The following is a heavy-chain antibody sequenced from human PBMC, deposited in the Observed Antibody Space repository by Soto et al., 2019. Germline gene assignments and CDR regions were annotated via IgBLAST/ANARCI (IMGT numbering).Heavy chain of an antibody. J-gene: IGHJ6*02. CDR3: ARGRRSWYYYYGMAV. D-gene: IGHD6-13*01. CDR1: GGSCSGYY. Sequence: SETLSLTCAVYGGSCSGYYWSWIRQPPGKGLEWIGEINHSGSTNYNPSLKSRVTISVDTSKNQFSLKLSSVTAADTAVYYCARGRRSWYYYYGMAVRGQGTTVTVSS. V-gene: IGHV4-34*01. CDR2: INHSGST.